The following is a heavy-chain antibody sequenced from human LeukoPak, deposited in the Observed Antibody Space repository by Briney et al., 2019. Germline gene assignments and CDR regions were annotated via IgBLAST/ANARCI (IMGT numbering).Heavy chain of an antibody. V-gene: IGHV3-7*01. CDR1: GFTFSSYA. D-gene: IGHD2-21*02. Sequence: GGSLRLSCAASGFTFSSYAMSWVRQAPGKGLEWVANINQDGSAKYYVDSVKGRFTISRDDAKNSLYLQMNNLRAEDTAVYFCARWDIRGTAHQLDYWGQGTLVTVSS. CDR2: INQDGSAK. CDR3: ARWDIRGTAHQLDY. J-gene: IGHJ4*02.